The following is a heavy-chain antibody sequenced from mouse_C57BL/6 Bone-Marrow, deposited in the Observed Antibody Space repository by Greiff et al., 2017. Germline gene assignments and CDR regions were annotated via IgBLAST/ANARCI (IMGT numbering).Heavy chain of an antibody. Sequence: VQLKESGPVLVKPGASVKMSCKASGYTFTDYYMNWVKQSHGKSLEWIGVINPYNGGTSYNPKFKGKATLTVDKSSSTAYMELNSLTSEDSAVYYGARSPNYYGSSYVDDWGKGTTLTVSS. V-gene: IGHV1-19*01. CDR2: INPYNGGT. D-gene: IGHD1-1*01. J-gene: IGHJ2*01. CDR1: GYTFTDYY. CDR3: ARSPNYYGSSYVDD.